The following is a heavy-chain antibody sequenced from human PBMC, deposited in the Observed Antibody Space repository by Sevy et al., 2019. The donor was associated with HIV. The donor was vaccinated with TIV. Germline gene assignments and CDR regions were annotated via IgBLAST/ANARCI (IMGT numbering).Heavy chain of an antibody. J-gene: IGHJ6*02. D-gene: IGHD7-27*01. CDR3: ARDPRLGIYYYYVMDV. V-gene: IGHV4-34*01. Sequence: SETLSLTCAVYGGSFSGYYWSWIRQPPGKGLEWIGEINHSGSTNYNPSLKSRVTISVDTSKNQFSLKLSSVTAADTAVYYCARDPRLGIYYYYVMDVWGQGTTVTVSS. CDR1: GGSFSGYY. CDR2: INHSGST.